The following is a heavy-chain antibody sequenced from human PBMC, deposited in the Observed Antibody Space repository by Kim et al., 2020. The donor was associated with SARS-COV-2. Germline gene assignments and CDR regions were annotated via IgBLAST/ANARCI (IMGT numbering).Heavy chain of an antibody. CDR2: INTNTGNP. Sequence: ASVKVSCKASGYTFTSYAMNWVRQAPGQGLEWMGWINTNTGNPTYAQGFTGRFVFSLDTSVSTAYLQISSLKAEDTAVYYCARDLEGSIAVAGMFISAVLAFDPWGPGTLVTVSS. D-gene: IGHD6-19*01. CDR3: ARDLEGSIAVAGMFISAVLAFDP. J-gene: IGHJ5*02. CDR1: GYTFTSYA. V-gene: IGHV7-4-1*02.